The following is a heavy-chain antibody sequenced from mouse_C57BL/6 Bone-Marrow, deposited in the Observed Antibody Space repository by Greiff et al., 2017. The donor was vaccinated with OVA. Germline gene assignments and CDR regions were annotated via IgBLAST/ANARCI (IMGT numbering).Heavy chain of an antibody. CDR3: AREDTTVVGGY. D-gene: IGHD1-1*01. CDR1: GYSFTGYY. CDR2: INPSTGGT. Sequence: EVKLQQSGPELVKPGASVKISCKASGYSFTGYYMNWVKQSPEKSLEWIGEINPSTGGTTYNQKFKAKATLTVDKSSSTAYMQLKSLTSEDSAVYYCAREDTTVVGGYWGQGTTLTVSS. V-gene: IGHV1-42*01. J-gene: IGHJ2*01.